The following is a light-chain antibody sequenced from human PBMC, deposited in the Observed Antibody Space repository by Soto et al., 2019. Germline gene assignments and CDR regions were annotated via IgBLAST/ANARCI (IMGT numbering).Light chain of an antibody. CDR3: QQSYNWPRT. CDR2: SSS. V-gene: IGKV3-15*01. Sequence: IVMTQSPATLSVSPGERATLSCRASQNVASHLAWYQQKPGQPPRLLVYSSSMRVFGVPARFSATGSGTEFTLTISSLQSEDFAVYYCQQSYNWPRTFGQGTKVEIK. CDR1: QNVASH. J-gene: IGKJ1*01.